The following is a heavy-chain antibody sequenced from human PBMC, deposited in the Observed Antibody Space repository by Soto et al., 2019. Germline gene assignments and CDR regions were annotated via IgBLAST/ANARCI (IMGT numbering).Heavy chain of an antibody. V-gene: IGHV3-15*01. J-gene: IGHJ4*02. D-gene: IGHD3-22*01. CDR1: GFTFSNAW. CDR3: TRRVYDSSGYYYGGFDY. CDR2: IKSKTDGGTT. Sequence: LSLTCAASGFTFSNAWMSWVRQAPGKGLEWVGRIKSKTDGGTTDYAAPVKGRFTISRDDSKNTLYLQMNSLKTEDTAVYYCTRRVYDSSGYYYGGFDYWGQGTLVTVSS.